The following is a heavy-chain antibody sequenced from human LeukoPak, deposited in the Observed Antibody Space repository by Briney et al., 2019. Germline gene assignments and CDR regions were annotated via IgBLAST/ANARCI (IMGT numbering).Heavy chain of an antibody. CDR3: TRDPRHFDS. CDR1: GFTFSDSY. Sequence: GGSLRLSCAASGFTFSDSYMTWVRQAPGKGVEWVAYISGSGHDINYSDSVKGRFTISRDNAKNSLYLQMSNLRVEDTAVYYCTRDPRHFDSCGQGTLVTVSS. J-gene: IGHJ5*01. CDR2: ISGSGHDI. V-gene: IGHV3-11*04. D-gene: IGHD6-6*01.